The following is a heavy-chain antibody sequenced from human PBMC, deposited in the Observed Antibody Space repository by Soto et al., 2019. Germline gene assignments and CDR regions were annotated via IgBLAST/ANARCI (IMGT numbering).Heavy chain of an antibody. Sequence: GASVKVSCKASGYTFISYAIHWVRQAPGQRLEWMGRITAGNSNTEYSQKFQGRVTINRDTSATTVYMELSGLRSEDTAVYYCARSMTTYWFDPWGQGTLVTVPQ. CDR1: GYTFISYA. J-gene: IGHJ5*02. CDR2: ITAGNSNT. CDR3: ARSMTTYWFDP. V-gene: IGHV1-3*01. D-gene: IGHD4-17*01.